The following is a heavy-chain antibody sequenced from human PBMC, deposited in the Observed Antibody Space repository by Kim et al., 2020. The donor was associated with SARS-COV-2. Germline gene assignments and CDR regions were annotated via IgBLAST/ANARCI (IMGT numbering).Heavy chain of an antibody. V-gene: IGHV3-30*02. D-gene: IGHD6-19*01. Sequence: ADSGKGRVTISLDNSKNTMYLQMNSLGAGETAVYYCAKGRIAVAGTPMNYWGQGTLVTVSS. J-gene: IGHJ4*02. CDR3: AKGRIAVAGTPMNY.